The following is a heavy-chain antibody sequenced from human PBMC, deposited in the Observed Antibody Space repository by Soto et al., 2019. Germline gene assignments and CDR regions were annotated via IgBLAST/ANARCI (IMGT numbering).Heavy chain of an antibody. Sequence: EVQLLESGGGLVQPGGSLRLSRAASGFTFSSYAMSWVRQAPGKGLEWVSAISGSGGSTYYADSVKGRFTISRDNSKNTLYLQMNSLRAEDTAVYYCAKDQFLGGAGSYYNEYDYWGQGTLVTVSS. CDR1: GFTFSSYA. V-gene: IGHV3-23*01. D-gene: IGHD3-10*01. CDR3: AKDQFLGGAGSYYNEYDY. CDR2: ISGSGGST. J-gene: IGHJ4*02.